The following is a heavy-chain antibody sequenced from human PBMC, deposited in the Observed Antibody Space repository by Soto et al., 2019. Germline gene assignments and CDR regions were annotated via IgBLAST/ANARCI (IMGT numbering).Heavy chain of an antibody. J-gene: IGHJ4*02. CDR3: ARGGGSYYPWDY. Sequence: QVQLQESGPGLVKPSETLSLTCTVSGGSISSYYWSWIRQPPGKGLEWIGYIYYSGNTNYNPSLKSRVTISVDTAKNQFSLKLSSVTAADTAVYYCARGGGSYYPWDYCGQGTPVTVSS. CDR1: GGSISSYY. D-gene: IGHD1-26*01. V-gene: IGHV4-59*01. CDR2: IYYSGNT.